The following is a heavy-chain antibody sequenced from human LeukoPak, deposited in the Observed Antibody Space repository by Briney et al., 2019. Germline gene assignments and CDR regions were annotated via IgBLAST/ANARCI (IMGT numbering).Heavy chain of an antibody. Sequence: GGSLRLSCAASFSTFNKAWMNWVRQAPGKGLEWVGRIKSRADGGTTDYATPVKDRFTISRDDSENTAFLQMNSLKTEDTAIYYCSTHPPSGFWGQGTLVTVSS. J-gene: IGHJ4*02. D-gene: IGHD2-15*01. CDR3: STHPPSGF. CDR1: FSTFNKAW. CDR2: IKSRADGGTT. V-gene: IGHV3-15*07.